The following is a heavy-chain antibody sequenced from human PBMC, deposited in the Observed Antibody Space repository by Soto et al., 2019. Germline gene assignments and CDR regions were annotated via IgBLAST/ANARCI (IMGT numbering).Heavy chain of an antibody. Sequence: PGGSLRLSCAASGFTFSSYGMHWVRQAPGKGLEWVAVISYDGSNKYYADSVEGRFTISRDNSKNTLYLQMNSLRAEDTAVYYCAKVGCSSTSCYLNPWGQGTLVTVSS. D-gene: IGHD2-2*01. CDR3: AKVGCSSTSCYLNP. CDR2: ISYDGSNK. V-gene: IGHV3-30*18. CDR1: GFTFSSYG. J-gene: IGHJ4*02.